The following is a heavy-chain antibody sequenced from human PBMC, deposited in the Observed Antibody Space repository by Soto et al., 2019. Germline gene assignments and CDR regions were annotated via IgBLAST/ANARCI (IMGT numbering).Heavy chain of an antibody. V-gene: IGHV4-61*01. CDR2: IYYSGST. CDR3: AREVVRLLEWLPLYYFDY. J-gene: IGHJ4*02. D-gene: IGHD3-3*01. Sequence: EALSLTCTVPGGSVSSGSDYCSWILQPPGKGLEWIGYIYYSGSTNYNPSLKSRVTISVDTSKSQYSLKLSSVTTADTAVYYCAREVVRLLEWLPLYYFDYWGQGTLVTVSS. CDR1: GGSVSSGSDY.